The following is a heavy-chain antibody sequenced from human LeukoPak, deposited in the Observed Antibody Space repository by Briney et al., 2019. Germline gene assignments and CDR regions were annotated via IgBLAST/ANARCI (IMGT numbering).Heavy chain of an antibody. CDR1: GFTFSIAT. CDR2: ISSTSCYK. V-gene: IGHV3-21*01. CDR3: ARVTVGANYFDY. J-gene: IGHJ4*02. D-gene: IGHD1-26*01. Sequence: GGSLRLSSAASGFTFSIATIKSVCHGPGEGVEWGSSISSTSCYKYYADSVKGRFTISRDNAKDSLYLQMNSLRAEDTAVYYCARVTVGANYFDYWGQGTLVTVSS.